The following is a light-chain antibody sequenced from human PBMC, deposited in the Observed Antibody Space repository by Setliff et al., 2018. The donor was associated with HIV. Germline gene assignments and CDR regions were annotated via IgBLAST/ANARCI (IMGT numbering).Light chain of an antibody. CDR1: SSDVGGYYL. V-gene: IGLV2-23*02. J-gene: IGLJ1*01. CDR2: DVD. Sequence: ALTQPASVSGSPGQSITISCSGTSSDVGGYYLVSWYQQDPGKVPKLIIYDVDKRPSGISNRFSGSKSGNTASLTISGLQAEDEADYYCCSKAGGSTFFVFGTGTKVTVL. CDR3: CSKAGGSTFFV.